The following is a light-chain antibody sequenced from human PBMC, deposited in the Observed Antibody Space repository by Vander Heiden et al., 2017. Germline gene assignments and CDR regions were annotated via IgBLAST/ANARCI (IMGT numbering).Light chain of an antibody. Sequence: QSVLTQPPSASGTPGQRVTIPCSGSSSNIGSNYVYWYQQLPGTAPKLLIYSNNQRPSGVPDRCSGSKSGTSASLAISGLRSEDEADYYCAAWDDSLRGPVFGGGTKLTVL. J-gene: IGLJ3*02. CDR1: SSNIGSNY. CDR2: SNN. CDR3: AAWDDSLRGPV. V-gene: IGLV1-47*02.